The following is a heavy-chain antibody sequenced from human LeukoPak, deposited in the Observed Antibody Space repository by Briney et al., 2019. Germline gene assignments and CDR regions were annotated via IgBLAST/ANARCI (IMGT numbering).Heavy chain of an antibody. V-gene: IGHV3-30*18. CDR2: ISYDGSNK. CDR3: AKGVWFGNHFDY. CDR1: GFTFSSYG. J-gene: IGHJ4*02. D-gene: IGHD3-10*01. Sequence: GGSLRLSCAASGFTFSSYGMHWVRQAPGKGLEWVAVISYDGSNKYYADSVKGRFTISRDNSKNTLYLQMNSLRAEDTAVYYCAKGVWFGNHFDYWGQGTLVTVSS.